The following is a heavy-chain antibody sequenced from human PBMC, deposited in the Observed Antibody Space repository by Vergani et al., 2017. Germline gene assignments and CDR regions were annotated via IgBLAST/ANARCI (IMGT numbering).Heavy chain of an antibody. D-gene: IGHD4-11*01. J-gene: IGHJ6*03. V-gene: IGHV4-34*01. CDR2: IDHTGRP. Sequence: QVQLQQWGGGLLKPSETLSLTCVVNGGSFTSYHWTWIRQSPGEGLEWVGDIDHTGRPDYNPSLKSRLTMSVDKSRNQFSLTLNSVTATDTAIYFCARVNTETNGHLYYDDYMDVWGQGTAVTVS. CDR3: ARVNTETNGHLYYDDYMDV. CDR1: GGSFTSYH.